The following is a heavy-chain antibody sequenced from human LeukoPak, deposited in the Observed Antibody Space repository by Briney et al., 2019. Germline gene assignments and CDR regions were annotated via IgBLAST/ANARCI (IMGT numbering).Heavy chain of an antibody. CDR2: INLDGTKK. CDR3: ARDTADFQGLDI. J-gene: IGHJ3*02. D-gene: IGHD3-3*01. CDR1: RFYFSNYW. V-gene: IGHV3-7*01. Sequence: GGSLRLSCAASRFYFSNYWMSWVRQTPGKGLEWLANINLDGTKKYYVDSVNGRFTISRDNVRNSLFLQMNSLRAEDTAVYYCARDTADFQGLDIWGQGTKVTVSS.